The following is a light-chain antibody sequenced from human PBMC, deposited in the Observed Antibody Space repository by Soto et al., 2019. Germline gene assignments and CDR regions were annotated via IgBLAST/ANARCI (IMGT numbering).Light chain of an antibody. J-gene: IGLJ2*01. CDR1: SSNIGAGYD. Sequence: QSVLTQPPSVSGAPGQRVNISCTGSSSNIGAGYDVHWYQQLPGRAPKLLIYGNTNRPSGVPDRFSGSKSGTSASLAITGLQAEDEADYYCLSLDSSLSVVFGGGTKLIVL. CDR2: GNT. V-gene: IGLV1-40*01. CDR3: LSLDSSLSVV.